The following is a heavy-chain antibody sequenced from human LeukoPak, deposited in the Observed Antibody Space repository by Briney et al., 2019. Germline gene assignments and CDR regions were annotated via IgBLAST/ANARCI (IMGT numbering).Heavy chain of an antibody. CDR3: ARAPPITRGPFDP. J-gene: IGHJ5*02. D-gene: IGHD3-10*01. CDR1: GYTFTGYY. CDR2: INPNSGGT. V-gene: IGHV1-2*02. Sequence: ASVKVSCKASGYTFTGYYTHWVRQAPGQGLEWMGWINPNSGGTNYAQKFQGRVTMTRDTSISTVYMELSRLRSDETAVYYCARAPPITRGPFDPWGQGTLVTVSS.